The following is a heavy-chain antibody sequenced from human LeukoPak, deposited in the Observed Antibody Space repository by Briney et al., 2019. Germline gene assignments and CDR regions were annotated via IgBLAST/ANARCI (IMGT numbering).Heavy chain of an antibody. Sequence: GGSLRLSCVASGFTFSSYWMHWVRQDPRKGLVWVSRISGDGRNINYADSVRGRFTISRDNAKNTLYLQMNTLRAEDTALYHCARDLKQWLTTDAFDIWGQGTMVTVSS. CDR1: GFTFSSYW. CDR2: ISGDGRNI. CDR3: ARDLKQWLTTDAFDI. J-gene: IGHJ3*02. D-gene: IGHD6-19*01. V-gene: IGHV3-74*01.